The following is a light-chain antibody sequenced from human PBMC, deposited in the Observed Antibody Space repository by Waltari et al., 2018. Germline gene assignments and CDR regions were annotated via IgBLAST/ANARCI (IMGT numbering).Light chain of an antibody. CDR3: QQFYDSQLT. J-gene: IGKJ4*01. Sequence: DIVMTQSPDSLAVSLGETATINCKSNQSISSKFNYKSYLAWFQQKPGQPPRLLIYWASTRESGVPGRFSGSGSGTDFTLTISDLQAEDVALYYWQQFYDSQLTFGGGTKVKI. CDR2: WAS. CDR1: QSISSKFNYKSY. V-gene: IGKV4-1*01.